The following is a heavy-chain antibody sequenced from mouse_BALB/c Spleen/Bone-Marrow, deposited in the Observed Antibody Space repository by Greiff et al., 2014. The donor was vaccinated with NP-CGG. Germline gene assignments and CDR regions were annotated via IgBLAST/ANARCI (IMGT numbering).Heavy chain of an antibody. D-gene: IGHD2-5*01. CDR1: GFTFSDYA. V-gene: IGHV5-9-4*01. Sequence: DVMLVESGGALVKPGGSLKLSCAASGFTFSDYAMSWVRQSPEKRLEWVAEISNGGNYTYYPDTVMGRFTISRDNAKNTLYLEMSSLRSEDTAMYYCSRNSNYSFDFWGQGITLTVSS. CDR2: ISNGGNYT. J-gene: IGHJ2*01. CDR3: SRNSNYSFDF.